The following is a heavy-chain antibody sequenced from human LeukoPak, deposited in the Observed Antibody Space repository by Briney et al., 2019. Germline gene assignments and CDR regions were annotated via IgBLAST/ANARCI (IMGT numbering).Heavy chain of an antibody. V-gene: IGHV4-39*01. CDR1: GGSISSSSYY. Sequence: PSETLSLTCTVSGGSISSSSYYWGWIRQPPGKGLEWIGSIYYSGSTYYNPSLKSRVTISLDTSKNQFSLKLSSVTAADTAVYYRARRDGYSYGLNPYDNWGQGTLVTVSS. CDR2: IYYSGST. CDR3: ARRDGYSYGLNPYDN. D-gene: IGHD5-18*01. J-gene: IGHJ4*02.